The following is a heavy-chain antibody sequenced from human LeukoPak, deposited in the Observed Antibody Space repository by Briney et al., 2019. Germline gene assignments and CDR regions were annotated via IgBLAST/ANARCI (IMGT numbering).Heavy chain of an antibody. CDR1: GFTFSSYW. CDR3: ARENGGGSGYSLYYYYYYGMDV. CDR2: INSDGSST. V-gene: IGHV3-74*01. Sequence: GGSLRLSCAASGFTFSSYWVHWVRQAPGKGLVWVSRINSDGSSTSYADSVKGRFTISRDNAKNTLYPQMSSLRAEDTAVYYCARENGGGSGYSLYYYYYYGMDVWGQGTTVTVSS. J-gene: IGHJ6*02. D-gene: IGHD3-22*01.